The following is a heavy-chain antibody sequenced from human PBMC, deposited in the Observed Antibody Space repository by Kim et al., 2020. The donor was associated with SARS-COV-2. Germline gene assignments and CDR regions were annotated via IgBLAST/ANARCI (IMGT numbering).Heavy chain of an antibody. V-gene: IGHV3-11*06. CDR3: ARDGIAVAGTYYYYGMDV. D-gene: IGHD6-19*01. J-gene: IGHJ6*02. Sequence: VKGRLTISRDTAKNSLYLKMNSLRAEDTAVYYCARDGIAVAGTYYYYGMDVWGQGTTVTVSS.